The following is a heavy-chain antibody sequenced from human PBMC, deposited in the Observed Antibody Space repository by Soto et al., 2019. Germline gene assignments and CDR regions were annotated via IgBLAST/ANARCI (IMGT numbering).Heavy chain of an antibody. J-gene: IGHJ6*02. CDR2: IIPILGIA. CDR1: GGTFSSYT. V-gene: IGHV1-69*02. Sequence: QVQLVQSGAEVKKPGSSVKVSCKASGGTFSSYTISWVRQAPGQGLEWMGRIIPILGIANYAQKFQGRGTITADKSTSTAYMELSSLRTEDTAVYYCARGRGYSPPRGIDVWGQGTTVTVSS. CDR3: ARGRGYSPPRGIDV. D-gene: IGHD5-18*01.